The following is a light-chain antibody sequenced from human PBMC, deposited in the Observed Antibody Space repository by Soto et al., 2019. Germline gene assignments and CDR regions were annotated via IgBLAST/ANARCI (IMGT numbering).Light chain of an antibody. Sequence: DIQMTQSPSSLSASVGDRVTITCRASQTINKNLNWYQQKPGQAPNLLIYSASDFQSGVPSRFSGSGSGTEFTLTISGLQPEDLATYYCQQSFRTPYTFGQGTDLEI. CDR3: QQSFRTPYT. CDR2: SAS. CDR1: QTINKN. J-gene: IGKJ2*01. V-gene: IGKV1-39*01.